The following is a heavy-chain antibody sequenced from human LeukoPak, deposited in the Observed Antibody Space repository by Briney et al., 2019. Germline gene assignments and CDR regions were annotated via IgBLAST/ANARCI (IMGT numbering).Heavy chain of an antibody. J-gene: IGHJ4*02. CDR1: GYTFTSYD. Sequence: ASVKVSCKASGYTFTSYDINWVRQATGQGLEWTGWMNPNSGNTGYAQKFQGRVTITRNTSISTAYMELSSLRSEDTAVYYCARSCTNGVCPLDDWGQGTLVTVSS. D-gene: IGHD2-8*01. V-gene: IGHV1-8*03. CDR3: ARSCTNGVCPLDD. CDR2: MNPNSGNT.